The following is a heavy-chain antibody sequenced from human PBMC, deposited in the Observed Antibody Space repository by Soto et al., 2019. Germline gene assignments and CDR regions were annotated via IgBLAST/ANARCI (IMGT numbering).Heavy chain of an antibody. CDR1: GGTFSSYT. D-gene: IGHD3-10*01. CDR2: IIPILGIA. Sequence: QVQLVQSGAEVKKPGSSVKVSCKASGGTFSSYTISWVRQAPGQGLEWMGRIIPILGIANYAQKFQGRVTITADKSASTAYMELSSLSSEDTAVYYCARNYYGSGSYYNPNYYMAVWGKGTTVTVSS. CDR3: ARNYYGSGSYYNPNYYMAV. J-gene: IGHJ6*03. V-gene: IGHV1-69*02.